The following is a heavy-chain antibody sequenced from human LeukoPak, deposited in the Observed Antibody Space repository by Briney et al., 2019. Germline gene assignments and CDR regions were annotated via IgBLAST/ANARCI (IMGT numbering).Heavy chain of an antibody. D-gene: IGHD2-21*01. V-gene: IGHV3-23*01. Sequence: GGSLRLSCAASGITFGTFAMTWVPPAPGKGLEWVSNIHNSGDKTFYSDSVRGRFTIPRDNSKSTVYLQMNSLRADDTALYYCAKESGGDWGYFEYWGQGILVTVSS. CDR2: IHNSGDKT. J-gene: IGHJ4*02. CDR1: GITFGTFA. CDR3: AKESGGDWGYFEY.